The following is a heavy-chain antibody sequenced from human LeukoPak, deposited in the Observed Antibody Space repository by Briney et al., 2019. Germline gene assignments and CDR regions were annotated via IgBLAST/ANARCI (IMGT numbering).Heavy chain of an antibody. CDR2: IKQDGSEK. CDR1: GFTFSNYW. D-gene: IGHD6-13*01. Sequence: GGSLRLSCAASGFTFSNYWMSWVRQAPGKGLEWVANIKQDGSEKYYVDSMKGRFTISRDNAKNSLYLQMNSLRAEDTGVYYCARDAGYSTYWGQGSLVTVSS. CDR3: ARDAGYSTY. J-gene: IGHJ4*02. V-gene: IGHV3-7*01.